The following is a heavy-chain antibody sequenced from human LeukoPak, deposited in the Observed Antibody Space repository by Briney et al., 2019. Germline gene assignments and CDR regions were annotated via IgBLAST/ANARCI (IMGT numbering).Heavy chain of an antibody. Sequence: GGSLRLSCAASGFSFISYGMHWVRQAPGKGLEWVGVISDDGRSKDYADSVKGRFTTSRDNSKDTLYLQMNSLRDEDTAVYYCAKRPSDYGDYVSYDYWGQGTLVTVSS. CDR3: AKRPSDYGDYVSYDY. J-gene: IGHJ4*02. CDR1: GFSFISYG. V-gene: IGHV3-30*18. D-gene: IGHD4-17*01. CDR2: ISDDGRSK.